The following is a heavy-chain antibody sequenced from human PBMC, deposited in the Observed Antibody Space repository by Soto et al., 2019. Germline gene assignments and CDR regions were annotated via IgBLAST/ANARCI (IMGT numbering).Heavy chain of an antibody. Sequence: QVQLQESGPGLVKPSETLSLTCTVSGGSISSYYWSWIRQPPGKGLEWIGFIFYSGSTSYNPSLKSRVTISIDTSEYPFSLNLTSVTAADTAVYYCASMIGDPVLSFDSWGQGTLVAVSS. CDR1: GGSISSYY. V-gene: IGHV4-59*01. CDR3: ASMIGDPVLSFDS. J-gene: IGHJ5*01. CDR2: IFYSGST. D-gene: IGHD3-10*02.